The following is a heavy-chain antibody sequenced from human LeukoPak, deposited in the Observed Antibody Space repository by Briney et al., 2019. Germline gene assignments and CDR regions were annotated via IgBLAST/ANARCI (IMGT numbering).Heavy chain of an antibody. CDR3: ARDVDTAMAEYNWFDP. D-gene: IGHD5-18*01. V-gene: IGHV3-21*01. CDR1: GFTFSSYD. J-gene: IGHJ5*02. Sequence: GGSLRLSCAASGFTFSSYDMSWVRQAPGKGLEWVSSISSSSSYIYYADSVKGRFTISRDNAKNSLYLQMNSLRAEDTAVYYCARDVDTAMAEYNWFDPWGQGTLVTVSS. CDR2: ISSSSSYI.